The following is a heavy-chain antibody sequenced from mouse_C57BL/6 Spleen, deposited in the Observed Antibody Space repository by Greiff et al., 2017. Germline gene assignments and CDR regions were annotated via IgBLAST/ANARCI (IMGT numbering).Heavy chain of an antibody. J-gene: IGHJ4*01. D-gene: IGHD2-3*01. Sequence: VKLQASGPGLVAPSQSLSITCTVSGFSLTSYAISWVRQPPGKGLEWLGVIWTGGGTNYNSALQSRLSISKDNSKSQVFLKMNSLQTDDTARYYCARNYADDGYYDAMDYWGQGTSVTVSS. V-gene: IGHV2-9-1*01. CDR2: IWTGGGT. CDR3: ARNYADDGYYDAMDY. CDR1: GFSLTSYA.